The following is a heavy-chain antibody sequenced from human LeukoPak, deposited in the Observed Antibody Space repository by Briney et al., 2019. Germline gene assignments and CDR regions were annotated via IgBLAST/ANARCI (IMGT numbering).Heavy chain of an antibody. J-gene: IGHJ4*02. CDR1: GYSFSSYW. CDR3: ARRLSTIAAAAANDY. V-gene: IGHV5-51*01. D-gene: IGHD6-13*01. CDR2: IHPGNSET. Sequence: GESLKISCKGSGYSFSSYWIAWVRQMPGKGLEWMGIIHPGNSETTYNPSFQGQVTMSADKSITTAYLQWSSLEAPDTAMYYRARRLSTIAAAAANDYWGQGTLVTVSS.